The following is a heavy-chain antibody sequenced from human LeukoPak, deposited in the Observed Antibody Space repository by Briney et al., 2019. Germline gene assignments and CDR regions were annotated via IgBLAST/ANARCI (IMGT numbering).Heavy chain of an antibody. J-gene: IGHJ4*02. CDR1: GFTFSNYA. Sequence: PGGSLRLSCAASGFTFSNYAMSWVRQAPGKGLEWVSSISGSGSNTYYADSVKGQFTISRDSSKSTLYLQMNSLRAEDTAVYYCARVLSRIAVAGALDYWGQGTLVTVSS. V-gene: IGHV3-23*01. CDR3: ARVLSRIAVAGALDY. CDR2: ISGSGSNT. D-gene: IGHD6-19*01.